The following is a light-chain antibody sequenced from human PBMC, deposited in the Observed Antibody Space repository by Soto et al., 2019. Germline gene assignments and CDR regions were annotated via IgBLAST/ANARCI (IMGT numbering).Light chain of an antibody. CDR2: GAS. J-gene: IGKJ5*01. CDR1: QSVDSNY. V-gene: IGKV3D-20*02. CDR3: QQRSNWPPHH. Sequence: EIVLTQSPGTLSLSPGEEATLSCRASQSVDSNYLAWYQQKPGQTPRLIIYGASGRADGIPHRFSGSGFGTDFTLTISKVEPEDFAVYYCQQRSNWPPHHFGQGTRLEIK.